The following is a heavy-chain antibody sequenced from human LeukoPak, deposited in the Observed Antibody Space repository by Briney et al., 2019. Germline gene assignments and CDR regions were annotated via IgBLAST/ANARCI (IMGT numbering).Heavy chain of an antibody. J-gene: IGHJ6*02. CDR3: AKEVAAAGNMNYYYFGMVV. CDR1: GFTLDNYD. D-gene: IGHD6-13*01. CDR2: ISGDGGST. V-gene: IGHV3-43*02. Sequence: GGSLRLSCAASGFTLDNYDMHWVRHAPGKGGEGVCFISGDGGSTYYADSLNVRFTISRDNSKNSLYLQMNSLRTEDTALYYCAKEVAAAGNMNYYYFGMVVWGQGATVTVSS.